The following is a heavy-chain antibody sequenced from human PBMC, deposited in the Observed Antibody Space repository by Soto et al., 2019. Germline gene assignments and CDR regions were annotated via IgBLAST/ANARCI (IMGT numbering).Heavy chain of an antibody. V-gene: IGHV1-69*08. D-gene: IGHD2-8*01. CDR3: ATEKYGAGRVGVYD. J-gene: IGHJ4*02. Sequence: QVQLVQSGAEVKKPGSSLKVSCETSGDTSTIYTITWVRQAPGQGLQWMGRIVPTLRLTNYAQEFDARLTIAADTSTITAHMELSSLTSEYTAVNYCATEKYGAGRVGVYDWGQGTTVTVSS. CDR2: IVPTLRLT. CDR1: GDTSTIYT.